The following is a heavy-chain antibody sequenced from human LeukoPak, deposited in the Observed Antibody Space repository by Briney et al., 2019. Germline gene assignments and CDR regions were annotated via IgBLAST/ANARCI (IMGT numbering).Heavy chain of an antibody. CDR3: TGDSGTTGEVKFDR. CDR2: IYRSGTI. J-gene: IGHJ5*02. CDR1: GGSLNSYY. D-gene: IGHD3-10*01. V-gene: IGHV4-4*07. Sequence: RSETLSLTCSVSGGSLNSYYWSWIRQPAGEGREWIGRIYRSGTITYNPSLQSRVHMSGDNSKNELSRKLASVTPGDRAVIHWTGDSGTTGEVKFDRWGQGTPVAVSS.